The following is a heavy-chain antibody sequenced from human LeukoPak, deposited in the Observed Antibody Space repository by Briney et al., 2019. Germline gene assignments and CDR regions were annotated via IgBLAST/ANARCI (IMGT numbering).Heavy chain of an antibody. CDR2: IFYSGQT. J-gene: IGHJ5*02. CDR1: GGSINNNIHY. D-gene: IGHD2-2*01. Sequence: SETLSLTCTVSGGSINNNIHYWGWIRQPPGKGLEWIGTIFYSGQTYYNPSLKSRVTISADTSKNQFSLKLRSVTAADTAVYYCARSSFKPTRVGRLDPWGQGTLVTVSS. CDR3: ARSSFKPTRVGRLDP. V-gene: IGHV4-39*07.